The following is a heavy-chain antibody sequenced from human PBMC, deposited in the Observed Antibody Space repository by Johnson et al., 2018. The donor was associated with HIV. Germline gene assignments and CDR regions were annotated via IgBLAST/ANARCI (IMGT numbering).Heavy chain of an antibody. Sequence: VQLVESGGGVVRPGGSLRLSCAASGFTFDDYGMSWVRQGPGKGLEWVSGINSNGGSTGYADSVKGRFSISRDNAKNSLYLQMNSLRAEDTALYSCARGVGATLPDAFDIWGQGTMFTVSS. V-gene: IGHV3-20*04. D-gene: IGHD1-26*01. J-gene: IGHJ3*02. CDR3: ARGVGATLPDAFDI. CDR2: INSNGGST. CDR1: GFTFDDYG.